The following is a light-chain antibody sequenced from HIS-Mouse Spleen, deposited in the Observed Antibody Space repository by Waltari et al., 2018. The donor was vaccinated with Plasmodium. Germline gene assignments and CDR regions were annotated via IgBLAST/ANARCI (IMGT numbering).Light chain of an antibody. CDR3: YSTDSSGNHRV. CDR2: EDS. Sequence: SYELTQPPSVSVSPGQTARLTCSGGALPTKHPYWYQQKAGQAPVLVIYEDSKRPSGIPERFSGSSSGTMATLTISGAQVEDEADYYCYSTDSSGNHRVFGGGTKLTVL. V-gene: IGLV3-10*01. J-gene: IGLJ3*02. CDR1: ALPTKH.